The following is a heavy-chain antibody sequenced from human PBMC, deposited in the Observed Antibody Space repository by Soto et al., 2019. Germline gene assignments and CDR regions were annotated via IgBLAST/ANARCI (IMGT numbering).Heavy chain of an antibody. V-gene: IGHV1-69*02. CDR2: IIPILGIA. CDR3: ARSGYGDLFDY. CDR1: GGTFSSYT. Sequence: QVQLVQSGAEVKKPGSSVKVSCKASGGTFSSYTISWVRQAPGQGLEWMGRIIPILGIANYAQKFQGRVTITADKSTSTAYMELSSLRSEDTAVYYCARSGYGDLFDYWGQGTLVTVSS. J-gene: IGHJ4*02. D-gene: IGHD4-17*01.